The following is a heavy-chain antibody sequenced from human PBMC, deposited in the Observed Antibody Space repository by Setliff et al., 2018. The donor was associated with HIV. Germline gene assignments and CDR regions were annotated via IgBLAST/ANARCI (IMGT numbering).Heavy chain of an antibody. CDR3: AREREIVGAGNYMDV. CDR1: GYTFTSYD. D-gene: IGHD1-26*01. J-gene: IGHJ6*03. V-gene: IGHV1-18*01. Sequence: ASVKVSCKASGYTFTSYDISWVRQAPGQGLEWMGWISAYNGNTAYAQKFQGRVTITADESTSTAYMELSSLRSEDTAVYYCAREREIVGAGNYMDVWGKGTTVTVSS. CDR2: ISAYNGNT.